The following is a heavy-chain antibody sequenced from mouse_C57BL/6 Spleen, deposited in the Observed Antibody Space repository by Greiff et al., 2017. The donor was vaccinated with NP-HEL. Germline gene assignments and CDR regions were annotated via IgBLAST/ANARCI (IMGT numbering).Heavy chain of an antibody. Sequence: EVHLVESGPGLVKPSQSLSLTCSVTGYSITSGYYWNWIRQFPGNKLEWMGYISYDGSNNYNPSLKNRISITRDTSKNQFFLKLNSVTTEDTATYYCARALFITEGFAYWGQGTLVTVSA. CDR1: GYSITSGYY. J-gene: IGHJ3*01. CDR3: ARALFITEGFAY. D-gene: IGHD1-1*01. V-gene: IGHV3-6*01. CDR2: ISYDGSN.